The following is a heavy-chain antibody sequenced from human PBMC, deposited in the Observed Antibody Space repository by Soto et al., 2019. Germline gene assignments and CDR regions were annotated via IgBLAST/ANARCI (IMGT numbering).Heavy chain of an antibody. Sequence: GASVKVSCKASGGTFSSYAISWVRQAPGQGLEWMGGIIPIFGTANYAQKFQGRVTITADESTSTAYMELSSLRSEDTAVYYCARETRAHSSGRQDYFDYWGQGTLVTVSS. CDR1: GGTFSSYA. D-gene: IGHD6-19*01. CDR2: IIPIFGTA. J-gene: IGHJ4*02. CDR3: ARETRAHSSGRQDYFDY. V-gene: IGHV1-69*13.